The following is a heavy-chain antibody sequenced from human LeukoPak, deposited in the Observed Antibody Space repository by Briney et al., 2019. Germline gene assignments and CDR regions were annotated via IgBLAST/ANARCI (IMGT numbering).Heavy chain of an antibody. CDR2: ISGSGGST. CDR3: AKQGYQLDFDY. CDR1: GFTFSSYT. D-gene: IGHD1-1*01. J-gene: IGHJ4*02. Sequence: PGGSLRLSCAASGFTFSSYTMRWVRQAPGKGLEWVSAISGSGGSTYYADSVKGRFTISRDNSKITLYLQMISLRAEDTAVYYCAKQGYQLDFDYWGQGTLVTVSS. V-gene: IGHV3-23*01.